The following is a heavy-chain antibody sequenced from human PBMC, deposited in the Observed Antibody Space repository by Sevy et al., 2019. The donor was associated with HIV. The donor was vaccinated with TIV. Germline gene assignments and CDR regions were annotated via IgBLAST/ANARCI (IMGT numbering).Heavy chain of an antibody. V-gene: IGHV3-15*01. J-gene: IGHJ1*01. D-gene: IGHD3-16*01. CDR1: GFTFSNAW. CDR3: TTGGSLFQH. CDR2: VKSKTDGGTT. Sequence: GGSLRLSCAASGFTFSNAWMSWVRQAPGKGLEWVGHVKSKTDGGTTDYPAPVRGRFTISRDYSKNTLYLQMNSLKTEDTAVYYSTTGGSLFQHWGQGTLVTVSS.